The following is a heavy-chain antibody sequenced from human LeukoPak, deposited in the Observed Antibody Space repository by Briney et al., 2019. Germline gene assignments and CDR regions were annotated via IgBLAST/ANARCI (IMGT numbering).Heavy chain of an antibody. CDR2: ISWDGTTI. D-gene: IGHD6-13*01. CDR3: AKEIIGSRPTYYYGLDV. J-gene: IGHJ6*02. Sequence: GRSLRLSCAASGFTFDDFAMHWVRQVPGKGLEWVSGISWDGTTIAYTDSVKGRFTISRDNAKNSLYLQMNSLRPEDTALYYCAKEIIGSRPTYYYGLDVWGRGTTVTVSS. CDR1: GFTFDDFA. V-gene: IGHV3-9*01.